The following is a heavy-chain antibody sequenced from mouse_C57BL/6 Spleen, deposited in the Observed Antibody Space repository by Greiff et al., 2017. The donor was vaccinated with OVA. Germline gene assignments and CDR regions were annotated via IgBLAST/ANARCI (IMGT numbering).Heavy chain of an antibody. V-gene: IGHV5-6*01. Sequence: DVHLVESGGDLVKPGGSLKLSCAASGFTFSSYGMSWVRQTPDKRLEWVATISSGGSYTYYPDSVKGRFTISRDNAKNTLYLQMSSLKSEDTAMYYCASHYGSSSYYYAMDYWGQGTSVTVSS. D-gene: IGHD1-1*01. CDR1: GFTFSSYG. CDR3: ASHYGSSSYYYAMDY. J-gene: IGHJ4*01. CDR2: ISSGGSYT.